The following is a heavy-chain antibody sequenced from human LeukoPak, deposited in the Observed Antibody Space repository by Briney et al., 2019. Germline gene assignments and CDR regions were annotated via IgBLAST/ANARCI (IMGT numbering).Heavy chain of an antibody. V-gene: IGHV1-69*01. J-gene: IGHJ5*02. D-gene: IGHD2-15*01. CDR3: ARVSCSGGSCYAGWFDP. CDR2: IIPIFGTA. CDR1: GGTFSSYA. Sequence: SVKVSCKASGGTFSSYAISWVRQAPGQGLEWMGGIIPIFGTANYAQKFQGRVTITADGSTSTAYMELSSLRSEDTAVYYCARVSCSGGSCYAGWFDPWGQGTLVTVSS.